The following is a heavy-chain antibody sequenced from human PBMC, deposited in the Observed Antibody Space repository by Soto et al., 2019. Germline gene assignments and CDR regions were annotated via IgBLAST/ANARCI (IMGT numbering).Heavy chain of an antibody. CDR3: VKKGKVENGNKYFVP. V-gene: IGHV3-23*01. CDR1: GFTFSSYA. J-gene: IGHJ5*02. D-gene: IGHD1-1*01. CDR2: ISGSGRTI. Sequence: GGSLRLSCAASGFTFSSYAMNWVRQAPGKGLEWVSIISGSGRTIYYADSVKGRFTISRDKSKNTLYLQMNSLRAEDTAVYYCVKKGKVENGNKYFVPWGPGTLVTDSS.